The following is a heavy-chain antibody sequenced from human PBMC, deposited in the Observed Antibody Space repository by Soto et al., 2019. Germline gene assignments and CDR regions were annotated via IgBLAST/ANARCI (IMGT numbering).Heavy chain of an antibody. Sequence: SGGSLRLSCAVSGFTFGDHYMDWVRQAPGKGLEWVANVKQDGSEKYYVDSVKGRFTISRDNAKNSLYLQMNSLRAEDTAVYYCARARVDIRNRGVDYWGQGTLVTVSS. J-gene: IGHJ4*02. CDR1: GFTFGDHY. D-gene: IGHD3-3*01. CDR2: VKQDGSEK. CDR3: ARARVDIRNRGVDY. V-gene: IGHV3-7*01.